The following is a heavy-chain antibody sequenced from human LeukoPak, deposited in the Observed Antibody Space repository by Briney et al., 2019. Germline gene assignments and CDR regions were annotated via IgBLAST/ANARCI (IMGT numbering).Heavy chain of an antibody. J-gene: IGHJ4*02. CDR3: ATARGYYTSGSYYLDY. Sequence: PGGSLRLSCAASGVTFSSYGMHWVRQAPGRGLEWVAFIRYDGSNKYYGDSVKGRCTISRDNAKNNLYLRMNSQRAEEAAVCYCATARGYYTSGSYYLDYWGQGTLVTVSS. CDR2: IRYDGSNK. D-gene: IGHD3-10*01. CDR1: GVTFSSYG. V-gene: IGHV3-30*02.